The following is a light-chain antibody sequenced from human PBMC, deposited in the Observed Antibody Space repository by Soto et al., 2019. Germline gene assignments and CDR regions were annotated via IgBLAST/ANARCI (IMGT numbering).Light chain of an antibody. J-gene: IGKJ1*01. V-gene: IGKV3-11*01. CDR1: QSVSSY. CDR3: QQRSNWPVT. CDR2: DAS. Sequence: EIVLTQSPATLSLYPGERATLSCRASQSVSSYLAWYQQKPGQAPRLLVYDASNRATGIPARFSGSGSGTDFTLTISSLEPGDFAVYYCQQRSNWPVTFGQGTKVEIK.